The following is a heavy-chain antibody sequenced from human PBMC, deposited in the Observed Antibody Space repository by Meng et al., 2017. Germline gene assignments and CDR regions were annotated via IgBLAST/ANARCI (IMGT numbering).Heavy chain of an antibody. D-gene: IGHD2-15*01. CDR2: LNAGNGDT. J-gene: IGHJ4*02. Sequence: HVQTGRTWDEVKDSGASVTVSFNASCYTFISYAMHWVRQAPGQSHEWMGWLNAGNGDTKYSQKFQGRVTITRDPSASTAYMELSSLRSEDTAVYYCARDSCTGGICYRGSFDYWAQGTLVTVSS. CDR1: CYTFISYA. CDR3: ARDSCTGGICYRGSFDY. V-gene: IGHV1-3*01.